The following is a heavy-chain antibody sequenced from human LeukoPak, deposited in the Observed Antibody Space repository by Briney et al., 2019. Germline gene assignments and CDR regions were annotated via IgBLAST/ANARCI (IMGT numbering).Heavy chain of an antibody. V-gene: IGHV3-23*01. J-gene: IGHJ3*02. D-gene: IGHD4-17*01. CDR1: GFSFTNYA. CDR3: ARDPNGDYIGAFDM. CDR2: IRASGDLR. Sequence: GGSLRLSCAASGFSFTNYAMSWVRQAPGRGLEWVSAIRASGDLRFYAESVKGRFTVSRDNSKNTLYLQMNSLRAADTAVYYCARDPNGDYIGAFDMCGQGTKVIVSS.